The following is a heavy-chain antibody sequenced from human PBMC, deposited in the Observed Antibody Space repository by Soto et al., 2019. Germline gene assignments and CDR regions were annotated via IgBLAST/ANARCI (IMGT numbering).Heavy chain of an antibody. D-gene: IGHD5-12*01. CDR2: IWYDGSNK. Sequence: QVQLVESGGGVVQPGRSLRLSCAASGFTFSSYGMHWVRQAPGKGLEWVAGIWYDGSNKYYADSVKGRFTISRDNSKNTMYLQMNSLRAEDTAVYYCARDGVDIVATVNYYYYYYMDVWGKGTTVTVSS. CDR3: ARDGVDIVATVNYYYYYYMDV. CDR1: GFTFSSYG. J-gene: IGHJ6*03. V-gene: IGHV3-33*01.